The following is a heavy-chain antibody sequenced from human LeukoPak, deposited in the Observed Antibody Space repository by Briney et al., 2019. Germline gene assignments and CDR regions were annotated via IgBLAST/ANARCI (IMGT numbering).Heavy chain of an antibody. Sequence: SGPTLLKPTQTLTLTCTLSGFSLSTGGVGVGWIRQPPGKALEWLALIYWDDDKYYSPSLKIRLTITRDTSKNQVVLTMTNVDPVDTATYFCAHYYGSGSYQNRYFDYWGQGALVTVSS. CDR2: IYWDDDK. CDR1: GFSLSTGGVG. D-gene: IGHD3-10*01. CDR3: AHYYGSGSYQNRYFDY. V-gene: IGHV2-5*02. J-gene: IGHJ4*02.